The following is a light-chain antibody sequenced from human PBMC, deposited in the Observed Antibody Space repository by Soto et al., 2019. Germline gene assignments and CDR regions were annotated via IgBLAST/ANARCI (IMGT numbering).Light chain of an antibody. V-gene: IGKV1-5*01. CDR1: QSIDRW. J-gene: IGKJ1*01. CDR3: QHYNSYGT. Sequence: EIQMKQALSTLSASVGARVTITFRASQSIDRWLAWYQQRPGKAPKILIYHASSLETGVPSRFSGSGSGTEFTLTISSLQPDDFATYYCQHYNSYGTFAQRAKVDI. CDR2: HAS.